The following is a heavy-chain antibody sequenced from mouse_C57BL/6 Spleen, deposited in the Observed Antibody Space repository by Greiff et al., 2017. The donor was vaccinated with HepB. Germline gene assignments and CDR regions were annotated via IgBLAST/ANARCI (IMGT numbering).Heavy chain of an antibody. CDR3: ARSDGRGYFDY. CDR2: INPGSGGT. J-gene: IGHJ2*01. Sequence: QVQLQQSGAELVRPGTSVKVSCKASGYAFTNYLIEWVKQRPGQGLEWIGVINPGSGGTNYNEKFKGKATLTADKSSSTAYMQLSSLTSEDSAVYFCARSDGRGYFDYWGQGTTLTVSS. D-gene: IGHD2-3*01. CDR1: GYAFTNYL. V-gene: IGHV1-54*01.